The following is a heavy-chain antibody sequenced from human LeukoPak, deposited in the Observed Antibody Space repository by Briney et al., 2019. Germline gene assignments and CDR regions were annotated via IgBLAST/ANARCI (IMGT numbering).Heavy chain of an antibody. Sequence: GGSLRLSCAASGFTFSSYSMNWVRQAPGKGLEWVSSISSSSSYIYYADSVKGRFTISRDNAKNSLYLQMNSLRAEDTAVYYCARVFTMIPRADAFGIWGQGTMVTVSS. J-gene: IGHJ3*02. V-gene: IGHV3-21*01. D-gene: IGHD3-22*01. CDR3: ARVFTMIPRADAFGI. CDR2: ISSSSSYI. CDR1: GFTFSSYS.